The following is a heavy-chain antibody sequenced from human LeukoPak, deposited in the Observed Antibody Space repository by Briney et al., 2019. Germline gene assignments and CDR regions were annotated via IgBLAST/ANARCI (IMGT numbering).Heavy chain of an antibody. V-gene: IGHV4-59*08. D-gene: IGHD3-22*01. J-gene: IGHJ4*02. CDR1: SGSISSYY. CDR3: ARQSGYYAPFDY. CDR2: IYYSGST. Sequence: SETLSLTCTVSSGSISSYYWSWIRQPPGKGLEWIGYIYYSGSTNYNPSLKSRVTISVDTSRNQFSLKLSSVTAADTAVYYCARQSGYYAPFDYWGQGILVTVSS.